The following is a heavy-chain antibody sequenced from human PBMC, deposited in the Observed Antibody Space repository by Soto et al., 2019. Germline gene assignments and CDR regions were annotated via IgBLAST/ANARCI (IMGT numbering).Heavy chain of an antibody. D-gene: IGHD2-15*01. V-gene: IGHV1-69*08. CDR3: ARDRVYCSGGSCYGAFDI. J-gene: IGHJ3*02. CDR1: GGTFSSYT. Sequence: QVQLVQSGAEVKKPGSSVKVSCKASGGTFSSYTISWVRQAPGQGLEWMGRIIPILGIANYAQKFQARVTITADKSPSTAYMELSSLRSEDTAVYYCARDRVYCSGGSCYGAFDIWGQGTMVTVSS. CDR2: IIPILGIA.